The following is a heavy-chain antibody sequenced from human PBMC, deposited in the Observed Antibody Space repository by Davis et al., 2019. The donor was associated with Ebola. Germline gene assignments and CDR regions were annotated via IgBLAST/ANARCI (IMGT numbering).Heavy chain of an antibody. V-gene: IGHV3-43*01. CDR3: ARDRDVLMVYATDAFDI. D-gene: IGHD2-8*01. Sequence: GESLKISCAASGFTFDDYTMHWVRQAPGKGLEWVSLISWDGGSTYYADSVKGRFTISRDNAKNSLYLQMNSLRAEDTAVYYCARDRDVLMVYATDAFDIWGQGTMVTVSS. CDR1: GFTFDDYT. CDR2: ISWDGGST. J-gene: IGHJ3*02.